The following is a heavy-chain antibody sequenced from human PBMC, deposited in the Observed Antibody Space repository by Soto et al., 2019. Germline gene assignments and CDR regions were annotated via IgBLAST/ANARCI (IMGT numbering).Heavy chain of an antibody. V-gene: IGHV4-31*03. D-gene: IGHD2-2*01. CDR2: IYYSGST. CDR1: GGSISSGGYY. Sequence: QVQLQESGPGLVKPSQTLSLTCTVSGGSISSGGYYLSWIRQHPGKGLEWIGYIYYSGSTYYNPYLRRRVTISVDTSKNQFSLKLSSVTAAATAVYYCARSSTSANYFDYWGQGTLVTVSS. J-gene: IGHJ4*02. CDR3: ARSSTSANYFDY.